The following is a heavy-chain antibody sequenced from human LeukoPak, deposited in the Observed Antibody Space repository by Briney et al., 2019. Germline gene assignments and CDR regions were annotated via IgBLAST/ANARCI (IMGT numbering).Heavy chain of an antibody. D-gene: IGHD4-11*01. CDR2: ISGSGGST. J-gene: IGHJ4*02. CDR1: GFTFSSYA. Sequence: PGGSLRLSCAASGFTFSSYAMSWVRQAPGKGLEWVSVISGSGGSTYYADSVKGRFTISRDNSKNMLFLQMNSLRAEDTAVYYCAKREYYSSDPFDHWGQGILVTVSS. CDR3: AKREYYSSDPFDH. V-gene: IGHV3-23*01.